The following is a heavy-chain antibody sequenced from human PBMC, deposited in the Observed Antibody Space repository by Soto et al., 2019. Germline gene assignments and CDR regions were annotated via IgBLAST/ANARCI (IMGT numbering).Heavy chain of an antibody. CDR3: ARVSYSTNYYYDSSGYLDAFDI. V-gene: IGHV3-13*01. CDR1: GFTFSSYD. CDR2: IGTAGDT. D-gene: IGHD3-22*01. Sequence: GGSLRLSCAASGFTFSSYDMHWVRQATGKGLEWVSAIGTAGDTYYPGSVKGRFTISRENAKNSLYLQMNSLRAEDTAVYYCARVSYSTNYYYDSSGYLDAFDIWGQGTMVTVSS. J-gene: IGHJ3*02.